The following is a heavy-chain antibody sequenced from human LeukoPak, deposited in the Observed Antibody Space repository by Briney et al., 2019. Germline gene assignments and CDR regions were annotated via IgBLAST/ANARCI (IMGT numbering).Heavy chain of an antibody. D-gene: IGHD1-20*01. CDR1: GYTFTVYF. J-gene: IGHJ4*02. Sequence: ASVKVSCKASGYTFTVYFIHWVRQAPGQGLEWMGRINPNSGGTNYAQKFQGRVTMTRDTSISTAYMELSRLRSDDTAVYYCARYNWNLFDYWGQGTLVTVSS. CDR3: ARYNWNLFDY. CDR2: INPNSGGT. V-gene: IGHV1-2*06.